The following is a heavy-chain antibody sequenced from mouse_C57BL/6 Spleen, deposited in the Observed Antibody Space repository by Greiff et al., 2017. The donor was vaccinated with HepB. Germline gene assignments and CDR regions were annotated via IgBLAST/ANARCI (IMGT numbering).Heavy chain of an antibody. V-gene: IGHV1-82*01. CDR3: ARSEGAYYGSSYDYFDY. D-gene: IGHD1-1*01. Sequence: VQLQQSGPELVKPGASVKISCKASGYAFSSSWMNWVKQRPGKGLEWIGRIYPGDGDTNYNGKFKGKATLTADKSPSTAYMQLSSLTSEDSAVYFCARSEGAYYGSSYDYFDYWGQGTTLTVSS. J-gene: IGHJ2*01. CDR2: IYPGDGDT. CDR1: GYAFSSSW.